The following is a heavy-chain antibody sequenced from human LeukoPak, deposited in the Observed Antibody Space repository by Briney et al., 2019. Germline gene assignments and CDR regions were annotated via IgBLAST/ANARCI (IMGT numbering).Heavy chain of an antibody. V-gene: IGHV1-2*02. CDR3: VVASSSWQLVDY. CDR2: INPNSGGT. Sequence: GASVKLSCKASGYTVTGYYMHWGRQAPGQGLGWLGWINPNSGGTNYDKTFQGRVTMTRDTSIRTRYLELSRLTSGDPAAQYCVVASSSWQLVDYWGQGTLVTVSS. CDR1: GYTVTGYY. J-gene: IGHJ4*02. D-gene: IGHD6-13*01.